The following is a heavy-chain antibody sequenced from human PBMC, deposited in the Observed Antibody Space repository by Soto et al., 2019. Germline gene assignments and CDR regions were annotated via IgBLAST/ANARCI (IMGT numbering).Heavy chain of an antibody. CDR2: TRNKANSYTT. CDR1: GFTFSDHY. CDR3: AKDIGGSSWYYFDY. V-gene: IGHV3-72*01. J-gene: IGHJ4*02. Sequence: EVPLVESGGGLVQPGGSLRLSCAASGFTFSDHYMDWVRQAPGKGLEWVGRTRNKANSYTTEYAASVKGRFTISRDDSKNSLYLQMNSLKTEDTAVYYCAKDIGGSSWYYFDYWGQGTLVTVSS. D-gene: IGHD6-13*01.